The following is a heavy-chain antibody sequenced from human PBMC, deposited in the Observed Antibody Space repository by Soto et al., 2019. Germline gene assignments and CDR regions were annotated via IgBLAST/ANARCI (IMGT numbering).Heavy chain of an antibody. CDR2: ISGSGGST. CDR3: AKVNSNYGYYYYGMDV. J-gene: IGHJ6*02. Sequence: SLRLSCAASGFTFSSYAMSWVRQAPGKGLEWVSAISGSGGSTYYADSVKGRFTISRDNSKNTLYLQMNSLRAEDTAVYYCAKVNSNYGYYYYGMDVWGQGTTVTVSS. D-gene: IGHD4-4*01. V-gene: IGHV3-23*01. CDR1: GFTFSSYA.